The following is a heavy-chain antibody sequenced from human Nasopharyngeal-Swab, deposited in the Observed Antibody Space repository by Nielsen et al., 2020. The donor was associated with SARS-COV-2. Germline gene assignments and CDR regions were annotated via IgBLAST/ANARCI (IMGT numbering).Heavy chain of an antibody. J-gene: IGHJ6*02. CDR1: GFTFSSYS. CDR3: ARDKGIQYCSSTSCYESMIDYYGMDV. D-gene: IGHD2-2*01. CDR2: ISSSSSYI. V-gene: IGHV3-21*01. Sequence: GGSLRLSCAASGFTFSSYSMNWVRQAPGKGLEGVSSISSSSSYIYYADSVKGRFTISRDNAKNSLYLQMNSLRAEDTAVYYCARDKGIQYCSSTSCYESMIDYYGMDVWGQGTTVTVSS.